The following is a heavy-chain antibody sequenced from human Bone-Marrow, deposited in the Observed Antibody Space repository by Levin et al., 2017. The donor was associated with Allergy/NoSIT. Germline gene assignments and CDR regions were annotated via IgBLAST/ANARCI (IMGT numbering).Heavy chain of an antibody. CDR3: ATDSPGAAAGIMDYYSMDV. V-gene: IGHV1-24*01. Sequence: ASVKVSCKVSGYTLTEVSMHWVRQAPGKGLEWMGAFDPEDGQTMYAQKFQGRVIMTEDTSTDTAYMELSSLRSEDTAVYYFATDSPGAAAGIMDYYSMDVWGQGTTVTVS. CDR2: FDPEDGQT. D-gene: IGHD6-13*01. J-gene: IGHJ6*02. CDR1: GYTLTEVS.